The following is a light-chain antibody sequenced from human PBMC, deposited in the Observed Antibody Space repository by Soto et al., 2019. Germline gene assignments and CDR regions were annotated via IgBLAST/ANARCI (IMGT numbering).Light chain of an antibody. Sequence: EIVMTQAPATLSVSPGERATLSCRASQSVSSNLSWYQQKPGQAPRLLIYGASTRATGIPARFSGSGSGTAFTLTISSLQSKDFAVYYCQQYNNWPPRAWTFGQGTKVEIK. J-gene: IGKJ1*01. V-gene: IGKV3-15*01. CDR1: QSVSSN. CDR2: GAS. CDR3: QQYNNWPPRAWT.